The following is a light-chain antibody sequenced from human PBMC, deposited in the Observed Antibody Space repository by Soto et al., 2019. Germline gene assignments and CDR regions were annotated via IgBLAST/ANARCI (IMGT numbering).Light chain of an antibody. Sequence: QSVLTQPASVSGSPGQSITISCTGTSSDVGGYNYVSWYQQHPGKAPKLLTYDVSNRPSGVSNRFSGSKSGNTASLTISGLQAEDEADYYCSSYTSSGTYVFGAGTKVTVL. V-gene: IGLV2-14*01. CDR2: DVS. CDR3: SSYTSSGTYV. CDR1: SSDVGGYNY. J-gene: IGLJ1*01.